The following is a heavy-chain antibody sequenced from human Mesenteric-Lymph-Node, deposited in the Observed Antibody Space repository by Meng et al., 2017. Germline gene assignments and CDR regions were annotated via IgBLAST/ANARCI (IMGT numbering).Heavy chain of an antibody. Sequence: QVPLQPWGAGLLKPSDSLSLTCTVYGGSISSSNYYWSWIRQPPGKGLEWSGHIYNSGSTYYNPSLKSRITISVDTSKNQFSLKLSSVTAADTDVYYCARGQKGYFDLWGRGTLVTVSS. CDR2: IYNSGST. CDR3: ARGQKGYFDL. J-gene: IGHJ2*01. V-gene: IGHV4-30-4*02. CDR1: GGSISSSNYY.